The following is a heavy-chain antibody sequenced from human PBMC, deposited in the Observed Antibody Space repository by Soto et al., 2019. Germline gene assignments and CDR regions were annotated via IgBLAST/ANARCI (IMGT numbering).Heavy chain of an antibody. Sequence: GGSLRLSCAASGFTFSNAWMSWVRQAPGKGLEWVGRIKSKTDGGTTDYAAPVKGRFTISRDDSKNTLYLQMNSLKTEDTAVYYCTTGPELGMVYYFDYWGQGTLVTVSS. D-gene: IGHD7-27*01. J-gene: IGHJ4*02. CDR2: IKSKTDGGTT. CDR3: TTGPELGMVYYFDY. CDR1: GFTFSNAW. V-gene: IGHV3-15*01.